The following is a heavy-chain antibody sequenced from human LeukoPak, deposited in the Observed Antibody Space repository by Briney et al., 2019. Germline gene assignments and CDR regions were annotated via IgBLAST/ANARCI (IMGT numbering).Heavy chain of an antibody. Sequence: GAAVPVSCQPSVYTFTSYGISWVRQAPGHALEWIGWISAYNVNTNYALKLQGRVTINTDTSTSTAHMLLRSLRSDDTAVYYCARAVNRQGSYSRSRAFDIWGQGTMVTVSS. CDR1: VYTFTSYG. V-gene: IGHV1-18*01. CDR2: ISAYNVNT. D-gene: IGHD3-10*01. J-gene: IGHJ3*02. CDR3: ARAVNRQGSYSRSRAFDI.